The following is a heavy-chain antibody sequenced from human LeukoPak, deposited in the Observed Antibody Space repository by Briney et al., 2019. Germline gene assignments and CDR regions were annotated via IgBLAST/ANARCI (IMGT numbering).Heavy chain of an antibody. Sequence: ASVKVSCKVSGYTLTGLSMHWVRQAPGKGLEWMGGFDPEDGETIYPQKFQGRVTMTEDTSTDTAYMYLSSLRSEDTAVYYCVTDEYYEAFDIWGQGTMVTVSS. D-gene: IGHD2/OR15-2a*01. CDR3: VTDEYYEAFDI. V-gene: IGHV1-24*01. CDR1: GYTLTGLS. J-gene: IGHJ3*02. CDR2: FDPEDGET.